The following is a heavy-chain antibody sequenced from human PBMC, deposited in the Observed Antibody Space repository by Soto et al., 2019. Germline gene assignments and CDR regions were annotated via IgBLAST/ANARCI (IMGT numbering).Heavy chain of an antibody. J-gene: IGHJ6*02. CDR2: INHSGST. Sequence: SETLSLTCAVYGGSFSGYYWSWIRQPPGKGLEWIGEINHSGSTNYNPSLKSRVTISVDTSKNQFSMKLSSVTAADTAVYYCAREETTTSYYYRMAVWGQGTTVTVSS. V-gene: IGHV4-34*01. CDR1: GGSFSGYY. CDR3: AREETTTSYYYRMAV. D-gene: IGHD1-7*01.